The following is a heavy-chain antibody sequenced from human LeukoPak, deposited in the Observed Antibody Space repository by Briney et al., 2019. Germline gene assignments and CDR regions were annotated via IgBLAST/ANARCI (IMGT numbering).Heavy chain of an antibody. D-gene: IGHD4/OR15-4a*01. CDR2: IISSSGGT. CDR1: GYTFTDYY. CDR3: ARLKVLDGMDV. V-gene: IGHV1-2*02. J-gene: IGHJ6*02. Sequence: ASVTVSCKASGYTFTDYYLHWVRQAPGQGLEWMGRIISSSGGTNYAQKFQGRVTMTRDTSISTAYMELSSLTSDDTAVYYCARLKVLDGMDVWGQGTTVTVSS.